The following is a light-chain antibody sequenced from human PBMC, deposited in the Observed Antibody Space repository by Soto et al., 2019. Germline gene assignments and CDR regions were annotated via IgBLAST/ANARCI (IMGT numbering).Light chain of an antibody. CDR2: DAS. CDR1: QDISKY. J-gene: IGKJ4*01. CDR3: QQYDNPPVT. V-gene: IGKV1-33*01. Sequence: DIQMTQSPSSLSASVGDRVTITCQASQDISKYLNWYQQRPGKAPNLLIYDASSLEAGVPSRFTGSGSGTDFTFTICSLQPEDIATYYCQQYDNPPVTFGGGTKVDIK.